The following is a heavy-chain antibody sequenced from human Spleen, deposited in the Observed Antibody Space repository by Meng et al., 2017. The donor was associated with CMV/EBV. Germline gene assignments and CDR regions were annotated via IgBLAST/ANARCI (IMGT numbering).Heavy chain of an antibody. J-gene: IGHJ3*02. D-gene: IGHD1-26*01. CDR3: GRDPKVGAAQNDAFDI. CDR1: GYTFTSYG. V-gene: IGHV1-18*01. Sequence: ASVKVSCKASGYTFTSYGISWVRQAPGQGLEWMGWISAYNGNTNYAQKLQGRGTMTTDTSTSTAYMELRSLRSDDTPVYYCGRDPKVGAAQNDAFDIWGQGTMVTVSS. CDR2: ISAYNGNT.